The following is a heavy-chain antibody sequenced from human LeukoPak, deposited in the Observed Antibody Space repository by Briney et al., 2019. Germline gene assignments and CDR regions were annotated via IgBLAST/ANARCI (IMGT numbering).Heavy chain of an antibody. V-gene: IGHV3-21*01. CDR2: ISSSSSYI. CDR1: GFTLSSYS. J-gene: IGHJ4*02. Sequence: KSGGSLRLSCAASGFTLSSYSMNWVRQAPGKGLEWVSSISSSSSYIYYADSVKGRFTISRDNAKNSLYLQMNSLRAEDTAVYYCARAVGDYEVFDYWGQGTLVTVSS. D-gene: IGHD4-17*01. CDR3: ARAVGDYEVFDY.